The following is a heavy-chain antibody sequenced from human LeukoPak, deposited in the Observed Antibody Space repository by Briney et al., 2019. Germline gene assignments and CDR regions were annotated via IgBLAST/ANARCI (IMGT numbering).Heavy chain of an antibody. CDR3: AKTGGPWD. CDR2: ISGSGDRT. V-gene: IGHV3-23*01. CDR1: EFTFSTYA. J-gene: IGHJ4*02. Sequence: TGGSLRLSCAVSEFTFSTYAMSWVRQAPGKGLEWVSAISGSGDRTYYADSVKGRFTISRDTSRNTLDLQMNSLRAEDTAVYYCAKTGGPWDWGQGALVTVSS. D-gene: IGHD7-27*01.